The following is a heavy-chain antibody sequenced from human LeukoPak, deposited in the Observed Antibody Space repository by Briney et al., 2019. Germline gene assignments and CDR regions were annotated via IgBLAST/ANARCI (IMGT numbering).Heavy chain of an antibody. D-gene: IGHD5-18*01. CDR1: GYTFSRYG. CDR3: ARYDGDTAMDV. CDR2: ISGDSGKT. J-gene: IGHJ6*04. V-gene: IGHV1-18*01. Sequence: ASVKVSCKASGYTFSRYGITWVRQAPGQGLEWVGGISGDSGKTNYAQNLQGRMTMTTDTSTTTASLELKSLRFDDTAVYYCARYDGDTAMDVRGKGTTVTVSS.